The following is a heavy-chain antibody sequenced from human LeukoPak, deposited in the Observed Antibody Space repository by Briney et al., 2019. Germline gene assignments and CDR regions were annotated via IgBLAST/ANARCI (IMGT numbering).Heavy chain of an antibody. CDR3: ARLNSWYRKFDY. V-gene: IGHV4-38-2*02. CDR2: IHHGGST. CDR1: GYSISSDYY. J-gene: IGHJ4*02. D-gene: IGHD6-13*01. Sequence: SETLSLTCTVSGYSISSDYYWGWIRQPPGKGLEWIGSIHHGGSTYYNPSLKSRVTISVDTSKNQFSLKLSSVTAADTAVYYCARLNSWYRKFDYWGQGTLVTVSS.